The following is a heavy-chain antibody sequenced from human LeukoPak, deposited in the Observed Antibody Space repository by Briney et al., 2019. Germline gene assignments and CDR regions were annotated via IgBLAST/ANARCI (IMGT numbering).Heavy chain of an antibody. V-gene: IGHV4-39*07. CDR1: GGSISSSSYY. CDR3: ARGAMVRYFDRTNWFDP. D-gene: IGHD3-9*01. Sequence: SETLSLTCTVSGGSISSSSYYWGWIRQPPGKGLEWIGSIYYSGSTNYNPSLKSRVTISVDTSKNQFSLKLSSVTAADTAVYYCARGAMVRYFDRTNWFDPWGQGTLVTVSS. J-gene: IGHJ5*02. CDR2: IYYSGST.